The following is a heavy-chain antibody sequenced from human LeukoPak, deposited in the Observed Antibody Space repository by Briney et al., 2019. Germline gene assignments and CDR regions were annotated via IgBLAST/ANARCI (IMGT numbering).Heavy chain of an antibody. CDR2: INSDGSST. V-gene: IGHV3-74*01. CDR1: GFTFSSYW. J-gene: IGHJ4*02. CDR3: ARGPTVTMTFDY. D-gene: IGHD4-17*01. Sequence: GGSLTLSCAASGFTFSSYWMHWVRQAPGKGLVWVSRINSDGSSTSYADSVKGRFTISRDNAKNTLYLQMNSLRAEDTAVYYCARGPTVTMTFDYWGQGTLVTVSS.